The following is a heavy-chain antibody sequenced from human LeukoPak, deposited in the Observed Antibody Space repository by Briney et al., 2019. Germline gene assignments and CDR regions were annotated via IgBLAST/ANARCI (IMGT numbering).Heavy chain of an antibody. CDR1: GFTFSSYW. V-gene: IGHV3-7*01. CDR3: ARDSVGYCSSTSRYAVGY. Sequence: GGSLRLSCAASGFTFSSYWMSWVRQAPGKGLEWVANIKQDGSEKYYVDSVKGRFTISRDNSKNTLYLQMNSLRAEDTAVYYCARDSVGYCSSTSRYAVGYWGQGTLVTVSS. J-gene: IGHJ4*02. CDR2: IKQDGSEK. D-gene: IGHD2-2*01.